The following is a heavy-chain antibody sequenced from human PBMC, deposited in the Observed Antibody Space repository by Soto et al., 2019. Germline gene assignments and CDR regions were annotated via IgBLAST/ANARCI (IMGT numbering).Heavy chain of an antibody. CDR3: ARDSLSFDWLLYGEFDY. D-gene: IGHD3-9*01. Sequence: GGSLRLSCAASGFTFSSYSMNWVRQAPGKGLEWVSSISSSSSYIYYADSVKGRFTISRDNAKNSLYLQMNSLRAEDTAVYYCARDSLSFDWLLYGEFDYWGQGTLVTVSS. V-gene: IGHV3-21*04. CDR2: ISSSSSYI. CDR1: GFTFSSYS. J-gene: IGHJ4*02.